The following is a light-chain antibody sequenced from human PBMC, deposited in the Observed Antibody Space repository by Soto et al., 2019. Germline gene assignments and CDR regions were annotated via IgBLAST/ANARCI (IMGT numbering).Light chain of an antibody. V-gene: IGLV1-47*01. Sequence: QSVLTQPPSASGTPGQRVTISCSGRSSNIGSNVVYWYQHLPGTAPKLVIYRNSQRPSGVPDRFSGSKSGTSASLAISGLQSEDEADYYCAGWDDSLSGYVFGPGTKLTVL. CDR1: SSNIGSNV. CDR2: RNS. J-gene: IGLJ1*01. CDR3: AGWDDSLSGYV.